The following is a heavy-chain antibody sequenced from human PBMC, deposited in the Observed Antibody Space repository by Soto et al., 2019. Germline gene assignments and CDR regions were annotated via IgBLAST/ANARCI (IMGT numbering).Heavy chain of an antibody. CDR3: ARGSVPSRAVFGY. D-gene: IGHD2-2*01. CDR2: INHMGSS. J-gene: IGHJ4*02. CDR1: GGPFSGNY. Sequence: SETLSLACAVYGGPFSGNYWTWISQPPGKGLEWIAEINHMGSSNYNPSLRSRVTISIDTAKNQFSLRLNSVTAADTAVYYCARGSVPSRAVFGYWGEGTQVTVSS. V-gene: IGHV4-34*01.